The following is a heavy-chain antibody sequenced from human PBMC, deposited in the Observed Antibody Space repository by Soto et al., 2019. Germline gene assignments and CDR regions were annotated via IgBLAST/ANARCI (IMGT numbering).Heavy chain of an antibody. V-gene: IGHV4-39*01. CDR1: NGSISSSNYH. Sequence: QLQLQESGPGLVKPSETLSLTCTVSNGSISSSNYHWGWIRQAPGKGLECIGSIYYSGTTYYNPSLKSRVTISVETSKNQFSLKLSSVTAADTAVYYCARRKHGDSSGWGEFDYWGQSTLVTVSS. CDR2: IYYSGTT. D-gene: IGHD6-19*01. CDR3: ARRKHGDSSGWGEFDY. J-gene: IGHJ4*02.